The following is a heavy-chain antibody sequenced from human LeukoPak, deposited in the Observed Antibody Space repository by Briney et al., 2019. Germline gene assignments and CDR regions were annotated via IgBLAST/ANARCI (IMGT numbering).Heavy chain of an antibody. D-gene: IGHD5-18*01. CDR1: GFTFSSYE. CDR2: ISSSGSTI. Sequence: PGGSLRLSCAASGFTFSSYEMNWVRQAPGKGLEWVSYISSSGSTIYYADSVKGRFTNSRDNAKNSLYLQMNSLRAEDTAVYYCARERYSYGEYFDYWGQGTLVTVSS. V-gene: IGHV3-48*03. J-gene: IGHJ4*02. CDR3: ARERYSYGEYFDY.